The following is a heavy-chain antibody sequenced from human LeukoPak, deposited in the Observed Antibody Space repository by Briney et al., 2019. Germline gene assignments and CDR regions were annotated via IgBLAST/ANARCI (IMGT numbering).Heavy chain of an antibody. CDR3: ARATASYYYYYMDV. CDR2: IYTSGST. J-gene: IGHJ6*03. CDR1: GGSISSYY. V-gene: IGHV4-4*07. Sequence: SKTLSLTCTVSGGSISSYYWSWIRQPAGKGLEWIGRIYTSGSTNYNPSLKSRVTMSVDTSKNQFSLKLSSVTAADTAVYYCARATASYYYYYMDVWGKGTTVTISS.